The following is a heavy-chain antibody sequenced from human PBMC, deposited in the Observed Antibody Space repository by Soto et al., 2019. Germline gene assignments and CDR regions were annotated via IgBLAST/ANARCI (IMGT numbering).Heavy chain of an antibody. Sequence: GGSLRLSCAASGFTFSSYSMNWVRQAPGKGLEWVSSISSSSSYIYYADSVKGRFTISRDNAKNSLYLQMNSLRAEDTAVYYCARDWSGYSYGLDPWGQGTLVTVSS. CDR3: ARDWSGYSYGLDP. J-gene: IGHJ5*02. CDR1: GFTFSSYS. CDR2: ISSSSSYI. D-gene: IGHD3-3*01. V-gene: IGHV3-21*01.